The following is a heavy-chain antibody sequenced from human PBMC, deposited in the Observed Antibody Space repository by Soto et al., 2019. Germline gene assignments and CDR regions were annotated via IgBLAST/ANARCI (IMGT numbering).Heavy chain of an antibody. CDR2: INPSGGST. CDR3: ARGREQWLLHTWPFDY. Sequence: QVQLVQSGAEVKKPGASVKVSCKASGYTFTSYYMHWVRQAPGQGLEWMGIINPSGGSTSYAQKFQGRVTMTRDTSTSTVYMELSSLRSEDTAVYYCARGREQWLLHTWPFDYWGQGTLVTVSS. J-gene: IGHJ4*02. CDR1: GYTFTSYY. D-gene: IGHD6-19*01. V-gene: IGHV1-46*01.